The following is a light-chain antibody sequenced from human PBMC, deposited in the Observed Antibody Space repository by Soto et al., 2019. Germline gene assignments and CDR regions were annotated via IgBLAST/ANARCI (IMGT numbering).Light chain of an antibody. CDR3: QQRSNWPPLT. CDR1: QSVSSY. J-gene: IGKJ4*01. Sequence: EIVLTQSPATLSLSPGEIATLSCRASQSVSSYLAWYQQKPGQAPRLLIYDASNRATGIPARFSCSGSGTDFTLTSSSREPEDFSVYYCQQRSNWPPLTFGGGTKVEIK. V-gene: IGKV3-11*01. CDR2: DAS.